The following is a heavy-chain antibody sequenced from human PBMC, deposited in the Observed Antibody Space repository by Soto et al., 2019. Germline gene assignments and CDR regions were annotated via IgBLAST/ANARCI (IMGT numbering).Heavy chain of an antibody. CDR3: ASARGEYCSSTSCFNDYGDYGVYYGMDV. CDR2: INHSGST. V-gene: IGHV4-34*01. D-gene: IGHD2-2*01. CDR1: GGSFSGYY. J-gene: IGHJ6*02. Sequence: PSEPLSLTYAVYGGSFSGYYWSWIRQPPGKGLEWIGEINHSGSTNYNPSLKSRVTISVDTSKNQFSLKLSSVTAADTAVYYCASARGEYCSSTSCFNDYGDYGVYYGMDVWGQGTTVTVAS.